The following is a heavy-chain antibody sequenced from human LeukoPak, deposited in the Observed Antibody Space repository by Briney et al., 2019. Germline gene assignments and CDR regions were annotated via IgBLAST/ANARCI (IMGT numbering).Heavy chain of an antibody. CDR3: ATQRGSYLWGTDFDY. CDR2: INPNSGDT. D-gene: IGHD3-16*01. CDR1: AYTFASYG. V-gene: IGHV1-2*02. J-gene: IGHJ4*02. Sequence: ASVKVSCKASAYTFASYGINWVRQAPGQGLEWMGWINPNSGDTKYSQKFQGRVTMTRDTSISTAYMELSRLRSDDTAVYYCATQRGSYLWGTDFDYWGQGTLVTVSS.